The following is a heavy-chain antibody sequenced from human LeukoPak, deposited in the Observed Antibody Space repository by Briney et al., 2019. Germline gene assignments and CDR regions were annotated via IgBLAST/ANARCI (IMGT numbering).Heavy chain of an antibody. CDR1: GGSHSSGGYS. CDR2: IYHSGST. Sequence: PSQTLSHTCAVSGGSHSSGGYSWRCIRQPPGRGLEWIGYIYHSGSTYYNPSLKSRVTISVDRSKNQFSLKLSSVTAADTAVYYCARDDYGLDYWGEGTRVTVS. CDR3: ARDDYGLDY. D-gene: IGHD4-17*01. J-gene: IGHJ4*02. V-gene: IGHV4-30-2*01.